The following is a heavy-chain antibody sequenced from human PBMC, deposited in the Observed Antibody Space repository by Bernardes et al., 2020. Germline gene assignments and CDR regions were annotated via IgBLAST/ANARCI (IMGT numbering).Heavy chain of an antibody. D-gene: IGHD2-2*01. J-gene: IGHJ2*01. CDR1: GGSISSSNW. CDR2: IYHSGST. V-gene: IGHV4-4*02. CDR3: AREWVWDIVVVPAAYFDL. Sequence: SETLSLTCAVSGGSISSSNWWSWVRQPPGKGLEWIGEIYHSGSTNYNPSLKSRVTISVDKSKNQFSLKLSSVTAADTAVYYCAREWVWDIVVVPAAYFDLWGRGTLVTVSS.